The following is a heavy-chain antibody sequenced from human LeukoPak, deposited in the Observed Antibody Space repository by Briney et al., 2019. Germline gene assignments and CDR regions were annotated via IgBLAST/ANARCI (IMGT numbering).Heavy chain of an antibody. CDR2: IYYSGST. CDR3: ARVTQDYYYYYMDV. J-gene: IGHJ6*03. Sequence: PSETLSLTCTVSGGSISSYYWSWIRQPPGKGLEWIGYIYYSGSTNYNPSLKSRVTISVDTSKNQFSLKLSSVTAADTAVYYCARVTQDYYYYYMDVWGKGTTVTVSS. CDR1: GGSISSYY. V-gene: IGHV4-59*12.